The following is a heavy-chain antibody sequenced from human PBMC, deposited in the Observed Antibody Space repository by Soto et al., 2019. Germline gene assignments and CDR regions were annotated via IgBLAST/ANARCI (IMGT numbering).Heavy chain of an antibody. Sequence: ASVKVSCKASGYTFTGYYMHWVRQAPGQGLEWMGWINPNSGGTNYAQKFQGWVTMTRDTSISTAYMELSRLRSDDTAVYYCAGSRVGYYDFWSGLGVGYYYGMDVWGQGTTVTVSS. CDR2: INPNSGGT. V-gene: IGHV1-2*04. CDR3: AGSRVGYYDFWSGLGVGYYYGMDV. CDR1: GYTFTGYY. J-gene: IGHJ6*02. D-gene: IGHD3-3*01.